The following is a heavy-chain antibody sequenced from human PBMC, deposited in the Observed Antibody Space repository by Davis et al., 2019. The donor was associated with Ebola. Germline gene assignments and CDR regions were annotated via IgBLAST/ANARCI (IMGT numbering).Heavy chain of an antibody. D-gene: IGHD2-21*01. CDR3: ARWYSPRYYYYYGMDV. CDR2: ISYDGSNK. Sequence: GGSLRLSCAASGFTFSGYAMHWVRQAPGKGLEWVAVISYDGSNKYYADSVKGRFTISRDNSKNTLYLQMNSLRAEDTAVYYCARWYSPRYYYYYGMDVWGKGTTVTVSS. CDR1: GFTFSGYA. V-gene: IGHV3-30*04. J-gene: IGHJ6*04.